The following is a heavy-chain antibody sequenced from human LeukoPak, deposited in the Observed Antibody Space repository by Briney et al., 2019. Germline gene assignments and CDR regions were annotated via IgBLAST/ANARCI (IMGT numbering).Heavy chain of an antibody. CDR2: IYHSGST. V-gene: IGHV4-30-2*01. CDR1: GGSISSGGYY. D-gene: IGHD5-18*01. Sequence: PSETLSLTCTVSGGSISSGGYYWSWIRQPPGKGLEWIGYIYHSGSTYYNPSLKSRVTISVDRSKNQFSLKLSSVTAADTAVYYCARRGGWRYSYGYDAFDIWGQGTMVTVSS. J-gene: IGHJ3*02. CDR3: ARRGGWRYSYGYDAFDI.